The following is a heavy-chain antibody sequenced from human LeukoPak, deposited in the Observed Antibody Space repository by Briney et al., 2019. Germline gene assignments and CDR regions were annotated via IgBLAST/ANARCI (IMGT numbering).Heavy chain of an antibody. CDR2: IYYTGST. V-gene: IGHV4-39*07. Sequence: KPSETLSLTCTVSGGSISSNGYYWGWIRQPPGKGLEWIGSIYYTGSTFDNPSLKSRVTISVDKSRNQFSLKLTSVPAADTAVYYCASHQWPNWYFDLWGRGTLVTVSS. J-gene: IGHJ2*01. D-gene: IGHD6-19*01. CDR3: ASHQWPNWYFDL. CDR1: GGSISSNGYY.